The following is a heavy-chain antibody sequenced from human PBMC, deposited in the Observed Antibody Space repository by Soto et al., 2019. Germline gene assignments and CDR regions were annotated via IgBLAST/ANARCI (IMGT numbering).Heavy chain of an antibody. CDR3: AREVSGYDILTGPHGWFDP. J-gene: IGHJ5*02. Sequence: SVKVSCKASGGTFSSYAISWVRQAPGQGLEWMGGIIPIFGTANYAQKFQGRVTITADKSTSTAYMELSSLRSEDTAVYYCAREVSGYDILTGPHGWFDPWGQGTLVTVSS. CDR1: GGTFSSYA. D-gene: IGHD3-9*01. CDR2: IIPIFGTA. V-gene: IGHV1-69*06.